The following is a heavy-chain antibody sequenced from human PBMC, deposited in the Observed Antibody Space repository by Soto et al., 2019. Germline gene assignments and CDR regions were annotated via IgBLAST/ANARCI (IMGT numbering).Heavy chain of an antibody. D-gene: IGHD6-19*01. CDR2: TYYRSKWYN. V-gene: IGHV6-1*01. J-gene: IGHJ6*02. CDR3: ARDGIAVAVRYYYYGMDV. CDR1: GDSVSSNSAA. Sequence: SQTLSLTCAISGDSVSSNSAAWNWIRQSPSRGLEWLGRTYYRSKWYNDYAVSVKSRITINPDTSKNQFPLQLNSVTPEDTAVYYCARDGIAVAVRYYYYGMDVWGQGTTVTVSS.